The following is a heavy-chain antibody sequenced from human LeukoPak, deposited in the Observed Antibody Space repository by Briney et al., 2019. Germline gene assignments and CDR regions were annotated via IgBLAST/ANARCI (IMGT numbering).Heavy chain of an antibody. J-gene: IGHJ4*02. Sequence: SETLSLTCTVSGGSISSHFWSWIRQPPGKGLEWIGYIHYSGSTNYSPSLKSRVTISVDTSKNQFSLKLSSVTAADTAVYYCARAPPRDGFYFDYWGQGTLVTVSS. V-gene: IGHV4-59*08. CDR2: IHYSGST. CDR1: GGSISSHF. D-gene: IGHD2-21*02. CDR3: ARAPPRDGFYFDY.